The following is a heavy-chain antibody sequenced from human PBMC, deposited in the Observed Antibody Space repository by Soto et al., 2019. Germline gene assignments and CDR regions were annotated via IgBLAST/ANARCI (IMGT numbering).Heavy chain of an antibody. J-gene: IGHJ6*02. V-gene: IGHV3-30*18. D-gene: IGHD4-4*01. CDR3: ANFSVEYYSGISFSGMDV. CDR2: ISYDGSNK. Sequence: QVQLVESGGGVVQPGRSLRLSCAASGFTFSSYGMHWVRQAPGKGLEGVAVISYDGSNKYYADSVKGRFTISRDNSKNSLYLKMNSLRAEDTDVYYCANFSVEYYSGISFSGMDVWGQGTTVTVSS. CDR1: GFTFSSYG.